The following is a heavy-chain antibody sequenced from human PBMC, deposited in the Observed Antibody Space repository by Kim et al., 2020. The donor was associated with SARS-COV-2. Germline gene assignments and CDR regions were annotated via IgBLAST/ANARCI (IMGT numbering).Heavy chain of an antibody. CDR3: ARSRALAAGNWFDP. CDR2: IFYSGST. J-gene: IGHJ5*02. V-gene: IGHV4-39*01. D-gene: IGHD6-13*01. Sequence: SETLSLTCTVSGGSISSSSYFWGWIRQPPGKGLEWIGSIFYSGSTHYNPSLKSRVTIYVDTSKNQFSLNVSSVTAADTAVYYCARSRALAAGNWFDPWGQGALVTVSS. CDR1: GGSISSSSYF.